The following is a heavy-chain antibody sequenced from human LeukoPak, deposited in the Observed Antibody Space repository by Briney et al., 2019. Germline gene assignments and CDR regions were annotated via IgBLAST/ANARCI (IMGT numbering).Heavy chain of an antibody. Sequence: SETLLLSCAVSGYSISSCDYWGGIRQPPGKGLEWVGSIFHSGSTYYNPSLKSRVTISVDTSKNQFSLKLSSVTAADTAVYYCARDRVVAVAGPPGYWGQGTLVTVSS. CDR2: IFHSGST. J-gene: IGHJ4*02. D-gene: IGHD6-19*01. CDR1: GYSISSCDY. CDR3: ARDRVVAVAGPPGY. V-gene: IGHV4-38-2*02.